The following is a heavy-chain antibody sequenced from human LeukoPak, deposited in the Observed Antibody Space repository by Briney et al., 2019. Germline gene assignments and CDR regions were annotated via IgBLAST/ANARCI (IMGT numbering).Heavy chain of an antibody. CDR1: GFTVSTNY. D-gene: IGHD2-21*02. V-gene: IGHV3-21*01. CDR2: ISSSSSYI. Sequence: PGGSLRLSCAASGFTVSTNYMTWVRQAPGKGLEWVSSISSSSSYIYYADSVKGRFTISRDNAKNSLYLQMNSLRAEDTAVYYCARRGIVVVTAPGYYYGMDVWGQGTTVTVSS. CDR3: ARRGIVVVTAPGYYYGMDV. J-gene: IGHJ6*02.